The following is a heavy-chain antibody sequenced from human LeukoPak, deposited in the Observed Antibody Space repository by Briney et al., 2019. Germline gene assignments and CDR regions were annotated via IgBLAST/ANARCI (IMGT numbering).Heavy chain of an antibody. V-gene: IGHV3-23*01. CDR2: TVSRGTT. CDR3: AKCSTSAYTTGWCNWIDP. J-gene: IGHJ5*02. Sequence: GGALRLSCVASGFTFTSDAMNWVRQAPGKGLEWVSSTVSRGTTQYADSVKGRFTVSRDTSKNTLYLQMNSLRADDTAVYYCAKCSTSAYTTGWCNWIDPWGQGTLVTVSS. CDR1: GFTFTSDA. D-gene: IGHD6-19*01.